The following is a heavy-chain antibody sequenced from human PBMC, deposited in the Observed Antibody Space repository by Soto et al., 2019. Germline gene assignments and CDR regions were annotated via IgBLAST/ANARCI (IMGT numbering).Heavy chain of an antibody. CDR3: ARDTLGGAYDFLH. CDR2: ISSGGST. V-gene: IGHV3-66*01. D-gene: IGHD3-3*01. CDR1: GFTVSNLY. Sequence: EVQLVESGGGLVQPGGSLRLSCAASGFTVSNLYMTWVRQATGKGLQWVAVISSGGSTYYADAVKGRFTISRHNSKNTLYLEINSLTAEDKAVYYCARDTLGGAYDFLHGGQGTLVTVSS. J-gene: IGHJ4*02.